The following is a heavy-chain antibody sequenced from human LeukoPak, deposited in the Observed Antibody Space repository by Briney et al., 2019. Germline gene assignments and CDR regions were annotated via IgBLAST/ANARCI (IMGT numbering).Heavy chain of an antibody. CDR2: IIPIFGTA. V-gene: IGHV1-69*13. CDR1: GGTFSSYA. CDR3: ARDGGRNWGSGGFDY. Sequence: GASVKVSCKASGGTFSSYAISWVRQAPGQGLEWMGGIIPIFGTANYAQKFQGRVTITADESTSTAYMELSSLRSEDTAVYYCARDGGRNWGSGGFDYWGQGTLVNVSS. J-gene: IGHJ4*02. D-gene: IGHD7-27*01.